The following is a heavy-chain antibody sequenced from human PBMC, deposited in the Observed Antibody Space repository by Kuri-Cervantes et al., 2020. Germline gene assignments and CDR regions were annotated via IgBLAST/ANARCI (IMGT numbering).Heavy chain of an antibody. D-gene: IGHD6-19*01. CDR2: MNPNSGNT. CDR3: ARVVQQWLVCPFDY. Sequence: ASVKVSCKASGYTFTSYDINWVRQATGQGLEWMGWMNPNSGNTGYAQKFQGRVTMTRNTSISTAYMELSSLRSEDTAVYYCARVVQQWLVCPFDYWGQGTLVTVSS. J-gene: IGHJ4*02. CDR1: GYTFTSYD. V-gene: IGHV1-8*01.